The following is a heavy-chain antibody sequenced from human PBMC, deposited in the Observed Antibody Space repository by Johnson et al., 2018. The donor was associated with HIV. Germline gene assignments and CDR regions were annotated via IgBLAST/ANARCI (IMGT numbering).Heavy chain of an antibody. CDR2: LYSDGGT. CDR3: AREGIWYCSGGSCYGAFDI. CDR1: GFTVSSNY. J-gene: IGHJ3*02. Sequence: VQLVESGGGVVQPGRSLRLSCAASGFTVSSNYMSWVRQAPGKGLEWVSVLYSDGGTYYADYVKGRFTISRDNSKNTLYLQMNSLRADDTAVYYCAREGIWYCSGGSCYGAFDIWGQGTMVTVSS. V-gene: IGHV3-66*02. D-gene: IGHD2-15*01.